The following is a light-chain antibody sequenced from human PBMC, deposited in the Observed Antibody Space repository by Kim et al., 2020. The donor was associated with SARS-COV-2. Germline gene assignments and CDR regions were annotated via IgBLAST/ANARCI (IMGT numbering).Light chain of an antibody. Sequence: VALGQTARITCGGNNVGSRSVQWYQLKPGQAPVLVLYRDGNRPSGIPEWFSGSKSGNTATLTITRAQGDDEADYFCQVWDSNTSWVFGGGTQLTVL. CDR1: NVGSRS. CDR2: RDG. J-gene: IGLJ3*02. V-gene: IGLV3-9*01. CDR3: QVWDSNTSWV.